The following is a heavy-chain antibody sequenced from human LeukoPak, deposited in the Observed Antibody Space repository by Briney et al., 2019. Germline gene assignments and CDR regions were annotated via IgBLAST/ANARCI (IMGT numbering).Heavy chain of an antibody. Sequence: GASVKVSCKASGYTFTSYRISRVRQAPGKGREWVSAISGSGGSTCYADSVKGRFTISRDNSKNTLYLQMNSLRAEDTAVYYCANLNRVDGGYWGQGTLVTVSS. CDR1: GYTFTSYR. J-gene: IGHJ4*02. V-gene: IGHV3-23*01. CDR3: ANLNRVDGGY. CDR2: ISGSGGST. D-gene: IGHD2-15*01.